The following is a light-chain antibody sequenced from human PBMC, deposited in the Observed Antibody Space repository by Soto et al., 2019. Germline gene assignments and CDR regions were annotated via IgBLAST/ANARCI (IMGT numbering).Light chain of an antibody. CDR2: LNSDGSH. CDR3: QTWSTDIRV. CDR1: SGHNSYA. V-gene: IGLV4-69*01. Sequence: QLVLTQPPSASASLGASVKLTCTLSSGHNSYAIAWHQQQPEKGPRYLMKLNSDGSHSKGDGIPDGFSGSSSGAERYLTISSLQSEDEADYYCQTWSTDIRVFGGGTKLTVL. J-gene: IGLJ3*02.